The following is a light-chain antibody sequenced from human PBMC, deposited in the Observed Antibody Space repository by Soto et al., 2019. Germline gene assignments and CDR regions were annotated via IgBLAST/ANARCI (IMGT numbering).Light chain of an antibody. CDR3: AAWDDSLSGYV. V-gene: IGLV1-47*01. J-gene: IGLJ1*01. Sequence: QSVLTQPPSASGTPGQRVTISCSGSSSNIGSNYVYWYQQLPGTAPKLLIYRNNQRPSGVPDRFSGSKSSTSASLGISGLRSEDEVDYYCAAWDDSLSGYVFGTGTKLTVL. CDR2: RNN. CDR1: SSNIGSNY.